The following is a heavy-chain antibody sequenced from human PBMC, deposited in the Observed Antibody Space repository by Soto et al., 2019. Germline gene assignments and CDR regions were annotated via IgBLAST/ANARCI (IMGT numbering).Heavy chain of an antibody. Sequence: QVQLVESGGGVVQPGRSLRLSCAASGFTFSSYGMHWVRQAPGKGLEWVAVISYDGSNKYYADSVKGRFTISRDNSKNTRYLQMNSLRAEDTAVSYCAKDGEAAAAYWGQGTLVTVSS. CDR1: GFTFSSYG. CDR2: ISYDGSNK. CDR3: AKDGEAAAAY. V-gene: IGHV3-30*18. J-gene: IGHJ4*02. D-gene: IGHD6-13*01.